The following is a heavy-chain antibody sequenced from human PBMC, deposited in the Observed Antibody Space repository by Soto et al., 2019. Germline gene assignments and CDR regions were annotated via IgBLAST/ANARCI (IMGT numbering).Heavy chain of an antibody. CDR3: ARGFVDCSGGSCYGLHY. V-gene: IGHV3-33*01. CDR1: GFTFSSYG. Sequence: QVQLVESGGGVVQPGRSLRLSCAASGFTFSSYGMHWFRQAPGKGLEWGAVIWYDGSNKYYADSVKGRFTISRDNSKTQLYLQMNSLGAEDTAVYCCARGFVDCSGGSCYGLHYWGQGTLVTVSS. J-gene: IGHJ4*02. D-gene: IGHD2-15*01. CDR2: IWYDGSNK.